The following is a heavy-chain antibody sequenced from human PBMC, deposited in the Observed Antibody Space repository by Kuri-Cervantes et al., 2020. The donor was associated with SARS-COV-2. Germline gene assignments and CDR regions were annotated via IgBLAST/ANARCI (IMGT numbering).Heavy chain of an antibody. D-gene: IGHD4-11*01. CDR1: GGSISSSSYY. CDR3: ARTVTTTPDY. V-gene: IGHV4-39*07. Sequence: GSLRLSCTVSGGSISSSSYYWGWIRQPPGKGLEWIGSIYYSGSTNYNPSLKSRVTISVDTSKNQFSLKLSSVTAADTAVYYCARTVTTTPDYWGQGTLVTVSS. J-gene: IGHJ4*02. CDR2: IYYSGST.